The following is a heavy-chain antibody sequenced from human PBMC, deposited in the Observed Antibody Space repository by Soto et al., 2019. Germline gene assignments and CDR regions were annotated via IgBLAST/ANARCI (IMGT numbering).Heavy chain of an antibody. CDR3: AKEIQVAGDLDY. V-gene: IGHV3-30*18. Sequence: GGSLRLSCVASGFTFSAYGIHWVRQAPGKGLEWVGVVSSDGETKYYADALKGRFTLSRDNSKNTMYLQMASLRPEDTAVYYCAKEIQVAGDLDYWGHGTLVTVSS. CDR2: VSSDGETK. CDR1: GFTFSAYG. J-gene: IGHJ4*01. D-gene: IGHD6-19*01.